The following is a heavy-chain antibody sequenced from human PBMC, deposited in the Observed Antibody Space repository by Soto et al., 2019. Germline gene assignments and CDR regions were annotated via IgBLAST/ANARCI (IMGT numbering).Heavy chain of an antibody. Sequence: PSETLSLTCTVSGGSINSAGYYWSWLRQHSGQGLEWIGNIYYSGSTNYNPSLKSRVTISIDTSENRFSLNLSSVTAADTAVYYCARAGRGRGYSSGLKISFDYWGQGTLVTVSS. D-gene: IGHD3-22*01. CDR1: GGSINSAGYY. CDR2: IYYSGST. J-gene: IGHJ4*02. CDR3: ARAGRGRGYSSGLKISFDY. V-gene: IGHV4-31*03.